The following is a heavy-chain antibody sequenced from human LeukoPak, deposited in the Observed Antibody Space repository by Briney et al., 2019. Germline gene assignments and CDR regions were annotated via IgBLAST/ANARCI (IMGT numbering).Heavy chain of an antibody. CDR2: INPNSGGT. J-gene: IGHJ4*02. Sequence: EASVKVSCKASGYTFTGYYMHWVRQAPGQGLEWMGWINPNSGGTNYAQQFQGRVTMTRDTSISTAYMELSRLRSDDTAVYYCASPSYDSSGYYSDWGQGTLVTVSS. CDR3: ASPSYDSSGYYSD. V-gene: IGHV1-2*02. D-gene: IGHD3-22*01. CDR1: GYTFTGYY.